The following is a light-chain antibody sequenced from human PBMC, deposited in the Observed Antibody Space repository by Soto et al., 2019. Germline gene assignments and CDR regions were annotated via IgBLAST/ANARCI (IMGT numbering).Light chain of an antibody. V-gene: IGKV3-15*01. CDR3: QQYYNWPIT. J-gene: IGKJ5*01. Sequence: EVVMTQSPVTLSVSPGESATLSGRASQSVDGYLAWYQQKPGQAPRLLIYGASTRATGIPARFSGSGSGTEFTLTISSLQSEDFAVYYCQQYYNWPITFGQGTRLEIK. CDR2: GAS. CDR1: QSVDGY.